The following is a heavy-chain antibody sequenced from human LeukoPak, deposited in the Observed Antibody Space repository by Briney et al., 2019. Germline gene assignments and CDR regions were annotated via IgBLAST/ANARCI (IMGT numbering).Heavy chain of an antibody. V-gene: IGHV3-53*01. CDR3: AKGSARRWFWYFDY. J-gene: IGHJ4*02. CDR2: IYSGSNT. D-gene: IGHD4-23*01. Sequence: GGSLRLSCAASGFTVSSNYMSWVRQAPGKGLEWVSVIYSGSNTYYADSVKGRFTISRDNSKNTLYLQMNSLRAEDTAVYYCAKGSARRWFWYFDYWGQGTLVTVSS. CDR1: GFTVSSNY.